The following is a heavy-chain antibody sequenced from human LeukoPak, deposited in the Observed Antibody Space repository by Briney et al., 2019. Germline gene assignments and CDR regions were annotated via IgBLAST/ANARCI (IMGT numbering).Heavy chain of an antibody. CDR2: INHNGNVN. J-gene: IGHJ6*02. CDR1: GFTLSSYW. CDR3: ARGGGLDV. D-gene: IGHD3-16*01. V-gene: IGHV3-7*03. Sequence: PGGSLRLSCAASGFTLSSYWMNWARQAPGKGLEWVASINHNGNVNYYVDSVKGRFTISRDNAKNSLYLQMSNLRAEDTAVYFRARGGGLDVWGQGATVTVSS.